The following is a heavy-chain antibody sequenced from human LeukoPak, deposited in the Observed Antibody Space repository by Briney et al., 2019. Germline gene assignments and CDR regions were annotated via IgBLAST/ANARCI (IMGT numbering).Heavy chain of an antibody. CDR1: GFTFSSYG. CDR3: ARELPPVVNFYFDS. D-gene: IGHD3-22*01. V-gene: IGHV3-33*01. J-gene: IGHJ4*02. CDR2: IWYDGSDK. Sequence: GGSLRLSCEASGFTFSSYGMHWVRQAPGKGLEWVAVIWYDGSDKYYADSVKGRFSISRDNSKNTLYLQVNSLRAEDTAVYYCARELPPVVNFYFDSWGQGTLVTVSS.